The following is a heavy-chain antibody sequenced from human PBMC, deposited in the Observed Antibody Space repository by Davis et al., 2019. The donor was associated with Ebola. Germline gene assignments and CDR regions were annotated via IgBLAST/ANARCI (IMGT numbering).Heavy chain of an antibody. Sequence: GGSLRLSCAASGFTFDDYAMHWVRQAPGKGLEWVSGISWNSGSIGYADSVKGRFTISRDNAKNSLYLQMNSLRAEDTAVYYCAREAGVTIFGVVINLRWFDPWGQGTLVTVSS. CDR3: AREAGVTIFGVVINLRWFDP. J-gene: IGHJ5*02. CDR1: GFTFDDYA. CDR2: ISWNSGSI. D-gene: IGHD3-3*01. V-gene: IGHV3-9*01.